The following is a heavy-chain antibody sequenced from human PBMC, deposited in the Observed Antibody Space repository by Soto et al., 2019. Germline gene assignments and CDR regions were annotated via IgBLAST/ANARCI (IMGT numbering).Heavy chain of an antibody. J-gene: IGHJ4*02. CDR3: ARDLGGEATIRF. Sequence: QVQLEQSGAEVKKSGSSVKVSCKVSGGNFRNFVISWVRQAPGQGLEWMGGVIPNSGTANYAQRFQGRVTITADGSTHTAYMELNNLTSEDTAFYFCARDLGGEATIRFWGQGTLVTVSS. D-gene: IGHD3-16*01. CDR1: GGNFRNFV. CDR2: VIPNSGTA. V-gene: IGHV1-69*01.